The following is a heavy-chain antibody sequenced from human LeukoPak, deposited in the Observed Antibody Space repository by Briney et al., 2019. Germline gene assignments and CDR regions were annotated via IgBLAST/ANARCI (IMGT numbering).Heavy chain of an antibody. CDR1: GFTFSSYA. CDR3: AKASSSWFDCYYGMDV. J-gene: IGHJ6*02. V-gene: IGHV3-23*01. D-gene: IGHD6-13*01. CDR2: ISGSGGST. Sequence: GASLRLSCAASGFTFSSYAMSWVRQAPGKGLEWVSAISGSGGSTYYADSVKGRFTISRDNSKNTLYLQMNSLRAEDTAVYYCAKASSSWFDCYYGMDVWGQGTTVTVSS.